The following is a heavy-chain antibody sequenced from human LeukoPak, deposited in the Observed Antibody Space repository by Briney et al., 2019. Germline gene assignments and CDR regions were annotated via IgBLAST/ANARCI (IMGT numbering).Heavy chain of an antibody. Sequence: ASVKVSCKASGYTFTGYYMHWVRQAPGQGLEWMGWINPNSGGTNYAQKFQGRVTITRDTSISTAYMELSRLRSDDTAVYYCARAAAVRWANPNDMGYWGQGTLVTVSS. J-gene: IGHJ4*02. CDR2: INPNSGGT. D-gene: IGHD6-13*01. V-gene: IGHV1-2*02. CDR1: GYTFTGYY. CDR3: ARAAAVRWANPNDMGY.